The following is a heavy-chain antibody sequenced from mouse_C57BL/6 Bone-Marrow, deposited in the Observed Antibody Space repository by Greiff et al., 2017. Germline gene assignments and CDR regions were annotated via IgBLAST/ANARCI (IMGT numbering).Heavy chain of an antibody. CDR2: ISYDGSN. Sequence: EVQRVESGPGLVKPSQSLSLTCSVTGYSITSGYYWNWIRQFPGNKLEWMGYISYDGSNNYNPSLKNRISITRDTSKNQFFLKLNSVTTEDTATYYCARFGSAWFAYWGQGTLVTVSA. D-gene: IGHD1-1*01. J-gene: IGHJ3*01. CDR1: GYSITSGYY. CDR3: ARFGSAWFAY. V-gene: IGHV3-6*01.